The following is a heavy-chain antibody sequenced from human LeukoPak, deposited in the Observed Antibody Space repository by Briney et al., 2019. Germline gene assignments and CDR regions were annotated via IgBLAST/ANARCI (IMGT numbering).Heavy chain of an antibody. CDR3: ANGNNGDYVRLDY. V-gene: IGHV3-23*01. D-gene: IGHD4-17*01. CDR2: ISGCGGNT. Sequence: GGSLRLSCAASGFTFSNYAMTWVRQAPGKGLEWVSVISGCGGNTYYADSVKGRFTISRDNSKNTLYLQMNSLRAEDTAVYYCANGNNGDYVRLDYWGQGTLVTVSS. CDR1: GFTFSNYA. J-gene: IGHJ4*02.